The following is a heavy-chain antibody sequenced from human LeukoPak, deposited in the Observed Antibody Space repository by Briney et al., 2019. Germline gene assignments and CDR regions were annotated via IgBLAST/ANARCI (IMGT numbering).Heavy chain of an antibody. CDR2: ISSSSSYL. CDR3: ARDLGDYVWGSYRQRGFDS. V-gene: IGHV3-21*01. D-gene: IGHD3-16*02. CDR1: GFTFSSYT. J-gene: IGHJ4*02. Sequence: GGSLRLSCAASGFTFSSYTMNWVRQAPGKGLEWVSSISSSSSYLYYADSVKGRFNISRDNAKNSLYLKMNSLRAEDTAVFYCARDLGDYVWGSYRQRGFDSWGQGTLVTVSS.